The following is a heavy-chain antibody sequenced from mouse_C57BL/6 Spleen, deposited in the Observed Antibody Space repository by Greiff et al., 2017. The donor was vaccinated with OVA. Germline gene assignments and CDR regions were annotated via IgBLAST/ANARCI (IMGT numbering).Heavy chain of an antibody. CDR3: ARGYGSSSAWFAY. CDR1: GYSITSGYD. J-gene: IGHJ3*01. CDR2: ISYSGST. V-gene: IGHV3-1*01. D-gene: IGHD1-1*01. Sequence: EVQRVESGPGMVKPSQSLSLTCTVTGYSITSGYDWHWIRHFPGNKLEWMGYISYSGSTNYNPSLKSRISITHDTSKNHFFLKLNSVTTEDTATYYCARGYGSSSAWFAYWGQGTLVTVSA.